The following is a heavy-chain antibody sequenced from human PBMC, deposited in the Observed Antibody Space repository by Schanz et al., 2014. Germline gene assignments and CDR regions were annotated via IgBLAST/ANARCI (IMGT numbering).Heavy chain of an antibody. CDR1: GFAVDNYY. V-gene: IGHV3-33*08. CDR2: IWNDGNKK. Sequence: VQLVASGGGLVQPGGSLRLSCAASGFAVDNYYMSCVRQAPGRGLEWVAVIWNDGNKKYYSESVQGRFSISRDNSKNTLYLQMNSLRTEDTAVYYCARGGRTAGAFDIWGQGTMVTVSS. D-gene: IGHD1-1*01. CDR3: ARGGRTAGAFDI. J-gene: IGHJ3*02.